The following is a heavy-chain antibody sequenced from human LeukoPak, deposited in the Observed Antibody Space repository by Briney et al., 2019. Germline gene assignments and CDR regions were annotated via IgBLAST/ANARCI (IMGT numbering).Heavy chain of an antibody. V-gene: IGHV3-23*01. CDR2: IAGSGYST. CDR3: ARGGAYCSGSYLAD. D-gene: IGHD3-10*01. J-gene: IGHJ4*02. Sequence: GGSLRLSCAASGFMFSSYGMSWVRQAPGKGLEWVSSIAGSGYSTNYADSVKGRFTISRDYSKSTLYLQMNSLRDDDTAIYYCARGGAYCSGSYLADWGQGILVTVSS. CDR1: GFMFSSYG.